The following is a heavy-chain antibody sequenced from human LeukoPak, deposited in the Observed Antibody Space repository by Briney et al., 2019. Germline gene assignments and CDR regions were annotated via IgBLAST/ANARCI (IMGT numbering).Heavy chain of an antibody. CDR1: GFTFDDYG. CDR2: INWNGGST. CDR3: ARVQGYCSSTSCYFDY. J-gene: IGHJ4*03. D-gene: IGHD2-2*01. Sequence: GGSLRLSCAASGFTFDDYGMSWVRQAPGKGLEWVSGINWNGGSTGYADSVKGRFTVSRDNAKNSLYLQMNSLRAEDTALYYCARVQGYCSSTSCYFDYWGQGTLVTVSS. V-gene: IGHV3-20*04.